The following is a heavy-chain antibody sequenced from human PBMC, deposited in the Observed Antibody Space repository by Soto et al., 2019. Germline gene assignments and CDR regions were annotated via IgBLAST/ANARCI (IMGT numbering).Heavy chain of an antibody. CDR2: ISPYSANT. V-gene: IGHV1-18*04. Sequence: GASVKVSCKASGYKFTEYGVNWVRQAPGEGPEWMGWISPYSANTRYAENFQGRVSMTTDTFTTTAYMELRGLRSDDTAVYYCARGGPRPYWGQGTLVTVSS. D-gene: IGHD3-16*01. J-gene: IGHJ4*02. CDR3: ARGGPRPY. CDR1: GYKFTEYG.